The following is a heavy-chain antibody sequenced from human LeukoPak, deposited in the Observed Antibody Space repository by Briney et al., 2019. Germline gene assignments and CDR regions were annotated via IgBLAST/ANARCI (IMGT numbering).Heavy chain of an antibody. CDR1: GFSFSSCA. CDR2: IFASGGDT. CDR3: AKDPNGDYVGAFDF. Sequence: GGSLRLSCAASGFSFSSCAMMWVRQAPGKGLEWVSAIFASGGDTRYADSVRGRFTISRDNSRNTLFLQMNSLTADDTAVYYCAKDPNGDYVGAFDFWGQGTMVTVSS. J-gene: IGHJ3*01. D-gene: IGHD4-17*01. V-gene: IGHV3-23*01.